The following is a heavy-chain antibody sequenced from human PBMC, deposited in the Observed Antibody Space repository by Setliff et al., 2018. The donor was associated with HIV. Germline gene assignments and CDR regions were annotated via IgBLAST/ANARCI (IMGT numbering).Heavy chain of an antibody. CDR2: IYSDGNT. CDR3: AGRRADAASFDY. D-gene: IGHD6-13*01. J-gene: IGHJ4*02. Sequence: GGSLRLSCAASGFTVSTSYMSWIRQAPGKGLEWASTIYSDGNTYHADSVKGRFTLSRDSSKNTVYLQMTSLRPEDTAVYYCAGRRADAASFDYWGQGTLVTVSS. CDR1: GFTVSTSY. V-gene: IGHV3-66*02.